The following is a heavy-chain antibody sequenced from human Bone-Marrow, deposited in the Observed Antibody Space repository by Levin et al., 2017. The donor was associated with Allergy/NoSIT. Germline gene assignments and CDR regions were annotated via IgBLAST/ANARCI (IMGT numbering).Heavy chain of an antibody. J-gene: IGHJ4*02. V-gene: IGHV7-4-1*02. D-gene: IGHD1-14*01. CDR1: GYTFTSHA. Sequence: GESLKISCQTSGYTFTSHAINWVRQAPGQGLEWMGWINTNTGNPTYAQGFTGRFVFSSDTSLRTAYLQIIALKPEDTAMYYCTRDGTGFCATTDCQYSDFWGQGALVTVSS. CDR3: TRDGTGFCATTDCQYSDF. CDR2: INTNTGNP.